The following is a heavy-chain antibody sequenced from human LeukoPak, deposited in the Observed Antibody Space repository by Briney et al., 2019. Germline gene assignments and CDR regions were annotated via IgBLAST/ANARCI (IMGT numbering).Heavy chain of an antibody. CDR3: ARVWPIVYYDSSGPFDY. V-gene: IGHV3-66*01. CDR1: GFTVSSNY. Sequence: GGSLRLSCAASGFTVSSNYMSWVRQAPGKGLELVSVIYSGGSTYYADSVKGRFTISRDNSKNTLYLQMNSLRAEDTAVYYCARVWPIVYYDSSGPFDYWGQGTLVTVSS. D-gene: IGHD3-22*01. CDR2: IYSGGST. J-gene: IGHJ4*02.